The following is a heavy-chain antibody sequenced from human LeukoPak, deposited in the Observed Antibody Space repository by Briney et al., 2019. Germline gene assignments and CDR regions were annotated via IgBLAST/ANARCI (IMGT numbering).Heavy chain of an antibody. CDR2: IYKSGST. CDR3: ARVNLEYGDYAYFDY. V-gene: IGHV4-61*02. D-gene: IGHD4-17*01. Sequence: SSETLSLTRTVSGGSISSGTYYWSWIRQPAGKGLEWIGRIYKSGSTNYNSSLKSRVTMSVDTSKNQFSLNLSSVTAADTAVYYCARVNLEYGDYAYFDYWGQGTLVTVSS. J-gene: IGHJ4*02. CDR1: GGSISSGTYY.